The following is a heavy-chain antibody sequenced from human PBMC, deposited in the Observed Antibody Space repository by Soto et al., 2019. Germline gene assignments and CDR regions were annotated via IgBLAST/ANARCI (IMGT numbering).Heavy chain of an antibody. J-gene: IGHJ5*02. CDR3: ARVPPPFDP. CDR2: INAYNGNT. V-gene: IGHV1-18*01. Sequence: QVQLVQSGAEVKKPGASVKVSCKASGYTFTSYGISWVRQAPGQGLEWMGWINAYNGNTNYAQKLQGRVTMTTDTSTSTAYMELRSLGSYDPAGEFWARVPPPFDPWGQGTLVTVSS. CDR1: GYTFTSYG.